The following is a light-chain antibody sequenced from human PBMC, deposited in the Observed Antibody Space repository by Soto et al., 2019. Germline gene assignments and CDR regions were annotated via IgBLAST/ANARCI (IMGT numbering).Light chain of an antibody. J-gene: IGKJ1*01. Sequence: DSVLTQAPATLALSPREGRTGCCRAIQSVSSYFAWYQQKPGQAPRLLIYDASNRATGIPARFSGSGSGTDFTLTISSLEPEDFAVYYCQQRSNWPRTFGQGTKVDIK. CDR3: QQRSNWPRT. CDR2: DAS. CDR1: QSVSSY. V-gene: IGKV3-11*01.